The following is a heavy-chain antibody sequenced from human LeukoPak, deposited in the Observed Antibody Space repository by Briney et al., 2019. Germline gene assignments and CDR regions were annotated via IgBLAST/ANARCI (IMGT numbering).Heavy chain of an antibody. J-gene: IGHJ4*02. V-gene: IGHV3-15*01. Sequence: GGSLRLSCAASGFTFSNAWMSWVRQAPGKGLEWVGRIKRKTDGGTTDYAAPVKGRFTISRDDSKNTLYLQMNSLKTEDTAVYYCTTDYWRDSSGYYYVDYWGQGTLVTVSS. D-gene: IGHD3-22*01. CDR2: IKRKTDGGTT. CDR3: TTDYWRDSSGYYYVDY. CDR1: GFTFSNAW.